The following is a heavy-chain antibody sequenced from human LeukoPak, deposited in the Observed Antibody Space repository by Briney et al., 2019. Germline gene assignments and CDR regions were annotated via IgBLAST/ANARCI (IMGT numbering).Heavy chain of an antibody. Sequence: ASVKVSCXASGYTFTGYYMHWVRRAPGQGLEWMGWINPNSGGANYAQKFQGRVTMTRDTSISTAYMELSRLRSDDTAVYYCARERIVVGNWFDPWGQGTLVTVSS. CDR2: INPNSGGA. V-gene: IGHV1-2*02. CDR3: ARERIVVGNWFDP. CDR1: GYTFTGYY. J-gene: IGHJ5*02. D-gene: IGHD3-22*01.